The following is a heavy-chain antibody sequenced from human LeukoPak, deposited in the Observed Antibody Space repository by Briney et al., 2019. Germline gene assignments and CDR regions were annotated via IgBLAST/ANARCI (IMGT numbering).Heavy chain of an antibody. CDR2: MSILSGIT. CDR3: AREFEYSTSGAGY. D-gene: IGHD6-6*01. J-gene: IGHJ4*02. Sequence: PGGSLRLSCAGSGFPFSGYSTNWVRQTPGKGLEWVSSMSILSGITYYAESVKGRFTVSRDNAKNLLHLQMNSLRVEDTAIYYCAREFEYSTSGAGYWGQGTLVTVSS. V-gene: IGHV3-21*01. CDR1: GFPFSGYS.